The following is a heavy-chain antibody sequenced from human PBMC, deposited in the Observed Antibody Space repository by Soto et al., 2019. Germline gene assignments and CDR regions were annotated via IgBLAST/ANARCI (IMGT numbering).Heavy chain of an antibody. CDR3: ARHSNRRDTAMVLVY. J-gene: IGHJ4*02. Sequence: GASVKVSCKASGYTFTSYYMHWVRQAPGQGLEWMGIINPSGGSTSYAQKFQGRVTMTRDTSTSTVYMELSSLRSEDTAMYYCARHSNRRDTAMVLVYWGQGTLVTVSS. V-gene: IGHV1-46*01. CDR2: INPSGGST. CDR1: GYTFTSYY. D-gene: IGHD5-18*01.